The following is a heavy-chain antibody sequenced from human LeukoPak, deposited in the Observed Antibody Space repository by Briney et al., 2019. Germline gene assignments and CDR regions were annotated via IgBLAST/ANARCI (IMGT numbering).Heavy chain of an antibody. CDR3: AKSGYNRFDY. D-gene: IGHD5-24*01. CDR1: GFTFSSSA. V-gene: IGHV3-23*01. Sequence: PGGSLRLSCAASGFTFSSSAMSWVRQAPGKGLEWVSNISGSGSGGSTYYADSVKGRFTISRDNSKNTLYLQMSSPRAGDTAVYYCAKSGYNRFDYWGQGTLVTVSS. CDR2: ISGSGSGGST. J-gene: IGHJ4*02.